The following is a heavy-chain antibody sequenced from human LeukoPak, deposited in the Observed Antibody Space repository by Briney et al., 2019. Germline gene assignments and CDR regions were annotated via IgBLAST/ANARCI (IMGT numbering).Heavy chain of an antibody. V-gene: IGHV3-74*01. CDR1: GFTFNSYW. Sequence: GVALRLSCAASGFTFNSYWMHWVHQAPGKGLVWVSRISSDESSTYYADSVKGRFTISRDNAKNTLYLQLNSLRAEDTAVYYCAQVRVPSNRNVLDIWGQGTMVTVSS. CDR3: AQVRVPSNRNVLDI. CDR2: ISSDESST. J-gene: IGHJ3*02. D-gene: IGHD3-10*02.